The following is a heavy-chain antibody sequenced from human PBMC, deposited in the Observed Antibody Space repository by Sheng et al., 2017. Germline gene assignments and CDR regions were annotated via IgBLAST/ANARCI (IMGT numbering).Heavy chain of an antibody. J-gene: IGHJ4*02. CDR3: ANGDIAAAGTRAPMEDY. CDR2: ISYDGSNK. Sequence: QVQLVESGGGVVQPGRSLRLSCAASGFTFSSYAMHWVRQAPGKGLEWVAVISYDGSNKYYADSVKGRFTISRDNSKNTLYLQMNSLRAEDTAVYYCANGDIAAAGTRAPMEDYWGQGTLVTVSS. CDR1: GFTFSSYA. D-gene: IGHD6-13*01. V-gene: IGHV3-30*04.